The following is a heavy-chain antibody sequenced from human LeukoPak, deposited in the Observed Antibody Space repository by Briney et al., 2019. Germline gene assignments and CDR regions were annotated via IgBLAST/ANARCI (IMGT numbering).Heavy chain of an antibody. Sequence: GGSLRLSCAASGFTFSSYAMSWVRQAPGKGLEWVSAISGSGGSTYYTDSVKGRFTISRDNSKNTLYLQMNSLRAEDTAVYYCAKTYCSGGSCYSSIDYWGQGTLVTVSS. CDR3: AKTYCSGGSCYSSIDY. V-gene: IGHV3-23*01. CDR1: GFTFSSYA. CDR2: ISGSGGST. J-gene: IGHJ4*02. D-gene: IGHD2-15*01.